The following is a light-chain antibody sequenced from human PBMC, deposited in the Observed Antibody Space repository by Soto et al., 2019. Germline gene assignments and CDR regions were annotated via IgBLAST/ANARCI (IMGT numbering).Light chain of an antibody. CDR3: QQRLNWPPG. J-gene: IGKJ1*01. V-gene: IGKV3D-20*02. CDR2: GAS. Sequence: VLTQSPGTLSLSPGESATLSCRASQTVSITYLTCYQQKPGQAPRLLIFGASKRATGIPDRFRGSGSGTDFTLTISRLEPEDFGLYYCQQRLNWPPGFGQGTKV. CDR1: QTVSITY.